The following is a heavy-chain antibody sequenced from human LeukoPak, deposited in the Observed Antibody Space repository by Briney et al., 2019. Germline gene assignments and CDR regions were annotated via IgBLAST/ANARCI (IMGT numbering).Heavy chain of an antibody. J-gene: IGHJ6*02. CDR2: INHSGST. D-gene: IGHD6-13*01. CDR1: GGSFSGYY. V-gene: IGHV4-34*01. Sequence: SETLSLTCAVYGGSFSGYYWSWIRQPPGKGLEWIGEINHSGSTNYNPSLKSRVTISVDTSKNQFSLKLSSVTAADTAVYYCARVLSSSSNYGMDVWGQGTTVTVSS. CDR3: ARVLSSSSNYGMDV.